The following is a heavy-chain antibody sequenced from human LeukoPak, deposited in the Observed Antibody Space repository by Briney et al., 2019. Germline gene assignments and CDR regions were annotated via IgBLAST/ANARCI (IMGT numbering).Heavy chain of an antibody. Sequence: PGGSLRLSCAASGFTFSSYSMNWVRQARGKGREGVSYISRSSSTIYYADSVKGRFTISRDNAKNSLYLQMNSLRAEDTAVYYCARRNTVTTSGNFDYWGQGTLVTVSS. V-gene: IGHV3-48*01. J-gene: IGHJ4*02. D-gene: IGHD4-11*01. CDR2: ISRSSSTI. CDR3: ARRNTVTTSGNFDY. CDR1: GFTFSSYS.